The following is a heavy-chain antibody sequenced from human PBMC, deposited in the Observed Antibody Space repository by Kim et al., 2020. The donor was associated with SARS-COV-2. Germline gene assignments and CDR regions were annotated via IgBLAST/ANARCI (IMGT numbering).Heavy chain of an antibody. J-gene: IGHJ5*02. D-gene: IGHD1-1*01. V-gene: IGHV4-34*04. CDR3: ARSGERSNWFDP. Sequence: PSRKGRATISVDTSKNQFSLKLSCVTAADTAVHYCARSGERSNWFDPWGQGTLVTVSS.